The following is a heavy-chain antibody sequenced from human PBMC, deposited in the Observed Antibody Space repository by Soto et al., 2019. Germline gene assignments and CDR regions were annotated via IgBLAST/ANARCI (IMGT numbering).Heavy chain of an antibody. CDR3: ARGLVKPLDCISTSCPYNWFDP. D-gene: IGHD2-2*01. V-gene: IGHV4-34*01. J-gene: IGHJ5*02. CDR2: INHSGST. CDR1: GGSFSGYY. Sequence: SETLSLTCAVYGGSFSGYYWSWIRQPPGKGLEWIGEINHSGSTNYNPSLKSRVTISVDTSKNQFSLKLSSVTAADTAVYYCARGLVKPLDCISTSCPYNWFDPWGQGTLVTVSS.